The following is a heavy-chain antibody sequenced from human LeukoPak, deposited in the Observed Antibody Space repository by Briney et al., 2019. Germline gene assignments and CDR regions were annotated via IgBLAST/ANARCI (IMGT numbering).Heavy chain of an antibody. V-gene: IGHV3-73*01. D-gene: IGHD3-16*01. CDR3: ANSRRGEFDY. CDR1: GFSFSDAG. J-gene: IGHJ4*02. Sequence: GGSLRLSCAASGFSFSDAGIHWVRHTSGKGLEWVGRTAAKADNYVTEYAASVKGRFTISRDNSKSTAYLQMNSLRAEDTAVYYCANSRRGEFDYWGQGTLVTVSS. CDR2: TAAKADNYVT.